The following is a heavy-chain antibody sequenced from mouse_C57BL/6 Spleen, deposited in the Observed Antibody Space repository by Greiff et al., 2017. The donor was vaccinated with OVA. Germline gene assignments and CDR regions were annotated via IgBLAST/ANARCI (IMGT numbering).Heavy chain of an antibody. D-gene: IGHD2-4*01. J-gene: IGHJ3*01. CDR2: IDPNSGGT. CDR3: ARGDLSYDYGWFAY. V-gene: IGHV1-72*01. Sequence: VQLQQPGAELVKPGTSVKLSCKASGYTFTSYWMHWVKQRPGRGLEWIGRIDPNSGGTTYNEKFKSKATLTVAKPSCTAYMQLSSLTSEDSAVYCCARGDLSYDYGWFAYWGQGTLVTVSA. CDR1: GYTFTSYW.